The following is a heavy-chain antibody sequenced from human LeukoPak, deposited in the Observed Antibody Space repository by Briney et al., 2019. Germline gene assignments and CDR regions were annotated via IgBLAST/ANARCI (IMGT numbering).Heavy chain of an antibody. Sequence: ASVKVSCKASGYTFTSYVIHWVRQAPGQRLEWMGWINAGSGNTQYSQKFQGRVTLTRDTSASTAYMELSSLRSEDTAFYYCARDSSGWVNWFDPWGQGTLVTVSS. CDR1: GYTFTSYV. J-gene: IGHJ5*02. CDR2: INAGSGNT. D-gene: IGHD6-19*01. CDR3: ARDSSGWVNWFDP. V-gene: IGHV1-3*01.